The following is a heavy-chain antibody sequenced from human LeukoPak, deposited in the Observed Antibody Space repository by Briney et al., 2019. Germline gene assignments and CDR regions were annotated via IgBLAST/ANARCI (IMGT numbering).Heavy chain of an antibody. CDR2: ISGSGGST. Sequence: GGSLRLSCAASGFTFSSYAMSWVRQAPGKGLEWVSAISGSGGSTYYADSAKGRFTISRDNSKNALYLQMNSLRAEDTAVYYCAKEGRQLVRSRYFDYWGQGTLVTVSS. CDR3: AKEGRQLVRSRYFDY. CDR1: GFTFSSYA. V-gene: IGHV3-23*01. D-gene: IGHD6-13*01. J-gene: IGHJ4*02.